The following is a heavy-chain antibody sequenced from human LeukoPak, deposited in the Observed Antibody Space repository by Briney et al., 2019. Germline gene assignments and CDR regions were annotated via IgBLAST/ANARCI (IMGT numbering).Heavy chain of an antibody. CDR3: TRAVAGHPD. J-gene: IGHJ4*02. Sequence: SETLSLTCGVSGVPFSNYYWSWVRQSPTQGLEWIGEINHSGYTNYNPSLKSRVTMSIDTSKNQFSLKLTSVTAADAGVSYCTRAVAGHPDWGQGTLVTVSS. D-gene: IGHD6-19*01. V-gene: IGHV4-34*01. CDR1: GVPFSNYY. CDR2: INHSGYT.